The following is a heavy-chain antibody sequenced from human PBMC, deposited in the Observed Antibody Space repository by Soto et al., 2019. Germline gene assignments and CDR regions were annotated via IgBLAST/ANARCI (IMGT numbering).Heavy chain of an antibody. CDR2: IYYSGST. Sequence: SETLSLTCTVSGGSISSSSYYWGWIRQPPGKGLEWIGSIYYSGSTYYNPSLKSRVTISVDTSKNQFSLKLSSVTAADRAVYYCASLYGSGSYSFDYWGQGTLVTVSS. J-gene: IGHJ4*02. D-gene: IGHD3-10*01. CDR1: GGSISSSSYY. CDR3: ASLYGSGSYSFDY. V-gene: IGHV4-39*01.